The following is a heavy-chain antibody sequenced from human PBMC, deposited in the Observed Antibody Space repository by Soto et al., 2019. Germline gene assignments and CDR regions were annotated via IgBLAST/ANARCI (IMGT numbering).Heavy chain of an antibody. CDR2: IIPIFGTA. V-gene: IGHV1-69*13. Sequence: SVKVSCKASGGAFSSYAISWVRQAPGQGLEWMGGIIPIFGTANYAQKFQGRVTITADESTSTAYMELSSLRSEDTAVYYCASLYCSSTSCYGVLEDYYYYGMDVWGQGTTVTVS. J-gene: IGHJ6*02. CDR3: ASLYCSSTSCYGVLEDYYYYGMDV. D-gene: IGHD2-2*01. CDR1: GGAFSSYA.